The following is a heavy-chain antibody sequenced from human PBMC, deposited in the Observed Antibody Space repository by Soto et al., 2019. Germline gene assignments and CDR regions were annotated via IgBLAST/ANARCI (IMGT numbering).Heavy chain of an antibody. J-gene: IGHJ4*02. CDR2: ISGGDTT. CDR1: GLTFGSYA. CDR3: APGWDMATFGTD. V-gene: IGHV3-23*01. Sequence: EVQLLESGGGLVKPGGSLRLSCGASGLTFGSYAMSWVRQAPGQGLDWVTTISGGDTTQYAESVKGRFTISRDTAKNPLSLQRNTVGVEDTAVYYCAPGWDMATFGTDWGQGTMVTVSS. D-gene: IGHD3-16*01.